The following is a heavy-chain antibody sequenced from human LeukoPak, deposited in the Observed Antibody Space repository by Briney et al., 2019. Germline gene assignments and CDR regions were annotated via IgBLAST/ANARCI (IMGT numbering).Heavy chain of an antibody. Sequence: GGSLRLSCAASGFTFSNAWMSWVRQAPGKELEWVGRIKSKTDGGTTDYAAPVKGRFTISRDDSKNTLYLQMNSLKTEDTAVYYCTTASLAVAGPYYYYYYMDVWGKGTTVTVSS. CDR3: TTASLAVAGPYYYYYYMDV. J-gene: IGHJ6*03. D-gene: IGHD6-19*01. CDR1: GFTFSNAW. CDR2: IKSKTDGGTT. V-gene: IGHV3-15*01.